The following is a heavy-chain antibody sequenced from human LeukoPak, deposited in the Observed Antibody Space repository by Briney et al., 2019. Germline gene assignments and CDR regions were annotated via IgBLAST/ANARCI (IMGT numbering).Heavy chain of an antibody. CDR3: AKDRMAHYYDSSAGELDY. V-gene: IGHV3-23*01. Sequence: GGSLRLSCAASGFTFSSYAMSWVRQAPGKGLEWVSAISGSGGSTYYADSVKGRFTISRDNSKNTLYLQVNSLRAEDTAVYYCAKDRMAHYYDSSAGELDYWGQGTLVTVSS. D-gene: IGHD3-22*01. CDR2: ISGSGGST. J-gene: IGHJ4*02. CDR1: GFTFSSYA.